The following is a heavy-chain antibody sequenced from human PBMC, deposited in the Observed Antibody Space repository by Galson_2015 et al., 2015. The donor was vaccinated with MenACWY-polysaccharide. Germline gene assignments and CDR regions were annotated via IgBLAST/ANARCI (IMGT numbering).Heavy chain of an antibody. D-gene: IGHD2/OR15-2a*01. J-gene: IGHJ2*01. CDR3: AKVVGTTGYFDL. CDR1: GFTFSSYG. CDR2: ISYDGSNK. V-gene: IGHV3-30*18. Sequence: SLRLSCAASGFTFSSYGMHWVRQAPGKGLEWVAVISYDGSNKYYADSVKGRFTISRDNSKNTLYLQMNSLRAEDTAVYYCAKVVGTTGYFDLWGRGTLVTVSS.